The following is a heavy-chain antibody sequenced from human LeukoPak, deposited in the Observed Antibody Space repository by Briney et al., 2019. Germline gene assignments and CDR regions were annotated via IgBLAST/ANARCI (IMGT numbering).Heavy chain of an antibody. CDR3: ARDSGSSAY. D-gene: IGHD6-6*01. Sequence: SQTLSLTCTVSGGSISSGSYYWSWIRQPPGKGLEWIGYIYHSGSTYYNPSLKSRVTISVDRSKNQFSLKLSSVTAADTAVYYCARDSGSSAYWGQGTLVTVSS. CDR2: IYHSGST. J-gene: IGHJ4*02. V-gene: IGHV4-30-2*01. CDR1: GGSISSGSYY.